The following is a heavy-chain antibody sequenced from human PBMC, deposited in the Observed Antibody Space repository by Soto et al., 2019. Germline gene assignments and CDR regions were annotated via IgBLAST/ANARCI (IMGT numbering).Heavy chain of an antibody. CDR1: GFTFSSYW. CDR3: ASLQYYYDSSGSPLENWFDP. D-gene: IGHD3-22*01. CDR2: INSDGSST. J-gene: IGHJ5*02. V-gene: IGHV3-74*01. Sequence: GGSLRLSCAASGFTFSSYWMHWVRQAPGKGLVWVSRINSDGSSTSYADSVKGRFTISRDNAKNTLYLQMNSLRAEDTAVYYCASLQYYYDSSGSPLENWFDPWGQGT.